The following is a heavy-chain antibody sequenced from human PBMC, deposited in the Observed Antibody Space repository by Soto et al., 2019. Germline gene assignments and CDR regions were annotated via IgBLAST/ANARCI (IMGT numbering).Heavy chain of an antibody. Sequence: GGSLRLSCAASGFTFSSYAMSWVRQAPGKGLEWVSAISGSGGSTYYADSVKDRFTISRDNSKNTLYLQMNSLRAEDTAVYYCAKDGGWLQFFDYWGQGTLVTVSS. CDR3: AKDGGWLQFFDY. D-gene: IGHD5-12*01. CDR2: ISGSGGST. CDR1: GFTFSSYA. V-gene: IGHV3-23*01. J-gene: IGHJ4*02.